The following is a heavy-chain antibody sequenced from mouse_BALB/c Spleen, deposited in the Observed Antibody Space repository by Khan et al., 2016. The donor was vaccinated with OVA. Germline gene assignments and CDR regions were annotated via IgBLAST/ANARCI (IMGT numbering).Heavy chain of an antibody. CDR2: VNPNTDNI. Sequence: VQLKESGPDLVKPGASVKISCKASGYSFTLYYMSWVKQSHGKSLEWIGRVNPNTDNINYNQEFKGKAIFTVDKSSNTAYMELRSLTSEDSAVYFCAREYDFFAYWGQGTLVTVSA. J-gene: IGHJ3*01. CDR3: AREYDFFAY. CDR1: GYSFTLYY. D-gene: IGHD2-14*01. V-gene: IGHV1-26*01.